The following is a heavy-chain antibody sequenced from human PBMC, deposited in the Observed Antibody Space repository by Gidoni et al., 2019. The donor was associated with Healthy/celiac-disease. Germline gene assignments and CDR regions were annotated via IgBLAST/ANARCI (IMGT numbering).Heavy chain of an antibody. V-gene: IGHV4-31*03. CDR1: GGSISSGGYY. CDR3: ARALGYDILTGYYNPPSYFDY. CDR2: IYYSGST. Sequence: QVQLQESGPGLVKPSQTLSLTCTVSGGSISSGGYYWSWIRQHPGKGLEWIGYIYYSGSTYYNPSLKSRVTRSVDTSKNQFSLKLSSVTAADTAVYYCARALGYDILTGYYNPPSYFDYWGQGTLVTVSS. D-gene: IGHD3-9*01. J-gene: IGHJ4*02.